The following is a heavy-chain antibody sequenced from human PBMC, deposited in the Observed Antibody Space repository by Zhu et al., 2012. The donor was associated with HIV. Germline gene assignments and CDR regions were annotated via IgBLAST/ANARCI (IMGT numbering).Heavy chain of an antibody. V-gene: IGHV4-39*07. CDR3: ATLSSSWYGFPY. Sequence: QVQLQESGPGLVKPSETLSPTCTVSGGSISSSSDYWGWIRQPPGKGLEWIGSIYYSGSTYYNPSLKSRVTISVDTSKNQFSLNLNSVSAADTAIYYCATLSSSWYGFPYWGQGSLVTVSS. J-gene: IGHJ4*02. D-gene: IGHD6-13*01. CDR1: GGSISSSSDY. CDR2: IYYSGST.